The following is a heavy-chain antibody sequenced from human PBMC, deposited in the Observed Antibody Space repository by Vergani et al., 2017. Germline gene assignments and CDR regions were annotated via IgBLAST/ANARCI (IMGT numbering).Heavy chain of an antibody. CDR2: IYHSGST. D-gene: IGHD5-18*01. Sequence: QLQLQESGPGLVKPSETLSLTCTVSGYSISSGYYWGWIRQPPGKGLEWIGSIYHSGSTYYNPSLKSRVTISVDTSKNQFSLKLSSVTAADTAVYYCARDHADTAIDYWGQGTLVTVSS. CDR1: GYSISSGYY. V-gene: IGHV4-38-2*02. J-gene: IGHJ4*02. CDR3: ARDHADTAIDY.